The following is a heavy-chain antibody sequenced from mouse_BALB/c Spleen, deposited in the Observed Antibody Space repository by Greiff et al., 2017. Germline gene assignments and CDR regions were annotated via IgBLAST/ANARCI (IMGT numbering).Heavy chain of an antibody. CDR1: GFSLTSYG. D-gene: IGHD2-14*01. CDR2: IWAGGST. Sequence: VKVVESGPGLVAPSQSLSITCTVSGFSLTSYGVHWVRQPPGKGLEWLGVIWAGGSTNYNSALMSRLSISKDNSKSQVFLKMNSLQTDDTAMYYCARDRYDRMDYWGQGTSVTVSS. CDR3: ARDRYDRMDY. V-gene: IGHV2-9*02. J-gene: IGHJ4*01.